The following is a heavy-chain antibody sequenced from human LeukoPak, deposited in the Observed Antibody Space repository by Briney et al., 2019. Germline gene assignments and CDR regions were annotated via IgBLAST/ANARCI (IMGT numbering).Heavy chain of an antibody. D-gene: IGHD5-12*01. Sequence: RGSLRLSCAASGFTFSSYWMSWVRQAPGKGLEWVANIKQDGSEKYYEDSVKGRFTISRDNAKNLLYLQMNSLRAEDTAVYYCARLGGYGSYYFDYWGQGTLVTVSS. J-gene: IGHJ4*02. CDR1: GFTFSSYW. CDR2: IKQDGSEK. V-gene: IGHV3-7*01. CDR3: ARLGGYGSYYFDY.